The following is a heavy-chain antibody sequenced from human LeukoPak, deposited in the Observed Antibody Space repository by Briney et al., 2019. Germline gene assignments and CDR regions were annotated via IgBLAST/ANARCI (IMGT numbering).Heavy chain of an antibody. CDR3: ANSYSVSGSYWNY. Sequence: PGGSLRLSCAASGFTFSSYVMSWVRQVPGKGLEWVSGISSSGGSTYYADSVKGRFTITRDKSKNTVYLQMNSLRAEDTAVYYCANSYSVSGSYWNYWGQGTLVTVSS. D-gene: IGHD3-10*01. J-gene: IGHJ4*02. V-gene: IGHV3-23*01. CDR2: ISSSGGST. CDR1: GFTFSSYV.